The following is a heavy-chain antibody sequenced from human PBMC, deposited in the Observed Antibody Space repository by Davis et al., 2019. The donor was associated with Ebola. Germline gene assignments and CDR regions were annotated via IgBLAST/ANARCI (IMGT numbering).Heavy chain of an antibody. Sequence: PGGSLRLSCVASGFTFSDYWMTWVRQPPGKGLEWVANIKQDGGEKYYVESVKGRFTISRDSAKNSLYLQMNSLRAEDTAVYYCASHSGRAPPLDWGQGTLVTVSS. CDR1: GFTFSDYW. CDR3: ASHSGRAPPLD. V-gene: IGHV3-7*01. D-gene: IGHD6-19*01. CDR2: IKQDGGEK. J-gene: IGHJ4*02.